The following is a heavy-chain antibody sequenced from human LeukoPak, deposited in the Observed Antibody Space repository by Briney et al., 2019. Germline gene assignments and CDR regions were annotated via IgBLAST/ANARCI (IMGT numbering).Heavy chain of an antibody. CDR2: IRYDGSNK. CDR3: AKDLWVVAAKVLDY. J-gene: IGHJ4*02. Sequence: GGSLRLSCAASGFTFSSYGMHWVRQAPGKGLEWVAFIRYDGSNKYYADSVKGRFTISRDNSKNALYLQMNSLRAEDTAVYYCAKDLWVVAAKVLDYWGQGTLVTVSS. V-gene: IGHV3-30*02. CDR1: GFTFSSYG. D-gene: IGHD2-15*01.